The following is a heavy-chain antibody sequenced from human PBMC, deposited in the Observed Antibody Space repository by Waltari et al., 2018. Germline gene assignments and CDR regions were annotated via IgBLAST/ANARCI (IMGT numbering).Heavy chain of an antibody. D-gene: IGHD4-17*01. Sequence: QVQLQQWGAGLLKPSETLSLTCAVYGGSFSGYYWSWIRQPPGKGLEWIGEINHRGSTNYNPSLKSRVTISVDTSKNQFSLKLSSVTAEDTAVYYCARGDYRLYFDYWGQGTLVIVSS. CDR3: ARGDYRLYFDY. V-gene: IGHV4-34*01. CDR2: INHRGST. J-gene: IGHJ4*02. CDR1: GGSFSGYY.